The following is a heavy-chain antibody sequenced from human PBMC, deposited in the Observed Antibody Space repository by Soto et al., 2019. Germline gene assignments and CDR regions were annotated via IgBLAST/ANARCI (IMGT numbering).Heavy chain of an antibody. V-gene: IGHV3-30*18. CDR3: AKDYGAGGASHSPYHYGMDG. J-gene: IGHJ6*02. CDR1: GFTFSNYG. CDR2: ISHDGGNK. Sequence: PGRSRRLSCAPSGFTFSNYGMHWVRQAPGKGLEWVAIISHDGGNKDYPDSVKGRSTICRDNSMHTLYLQMNSLRAEDTTLYYCAKDYGAGGASHSPYHYGMDGWGRGTRVTVSS. D-gene: IGHD1-26*01.